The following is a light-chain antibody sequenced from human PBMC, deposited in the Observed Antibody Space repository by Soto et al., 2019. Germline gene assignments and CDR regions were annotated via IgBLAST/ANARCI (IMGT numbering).Light chain of an antibody. CDR3: SSFTTSSTHV. CDR2: NVN. CDR1: SSAVGNYNY. V-gene: IGLV2-14*01. J-gene: IGLJ1*01. Sequence: QSVLTQSASVSGSPGQSITISCTGTSSAVGNYNYVSWYQQHPGEVPKLIIFNVNNRPSGVSNRFSGSKSGNTASLTISGLQADDEADYYCSSFTTSSTHVFGTVTKVTDL.